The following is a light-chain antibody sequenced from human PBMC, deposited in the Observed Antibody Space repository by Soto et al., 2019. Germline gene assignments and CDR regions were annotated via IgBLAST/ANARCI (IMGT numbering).Light chain of an antibody. CDR1: QGISSA. Sequence: AIQLTQSPSSLSASVGDRVTITCRASQGISSALAWYQQKPGKAPKLLIYDASSLESGVPSRFSGSGSGTDFTLTISSLQPQDFASYYCQQFHSYPQPFGHGTKVEIK. J-gene: IGKJ1*01. CDR3: QQFHSYPQP. CDR2: DAS. V-gene: IGKV1-13*02.